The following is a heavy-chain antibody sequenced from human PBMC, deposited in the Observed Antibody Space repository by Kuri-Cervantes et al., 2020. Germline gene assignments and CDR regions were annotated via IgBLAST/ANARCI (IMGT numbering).Heavy chain of an antibody. J-gene: IGHJ4*02. CDR2: IKQDESEK. CDR1: GFTFSSYW. Sequence: GGSLRLSCAASGFTFSSYWMSWVRQAPGKGLEWVANIKQDESEKYYVDSVKGRFTISRDNTKNSLYLQMNSLRADDTAVYSCVGHPLPIGLGGYWGQGTLVTVSS. CDR3: VGHPLPIGLGGY. V-gene: IGHV3-7*01. D-gene: IGHD6-19*01.